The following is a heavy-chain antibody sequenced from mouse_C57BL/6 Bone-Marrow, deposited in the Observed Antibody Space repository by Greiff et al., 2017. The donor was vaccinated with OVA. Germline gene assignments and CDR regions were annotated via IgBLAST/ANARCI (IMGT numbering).Heavy chain of an antibody. D-gene: IGHD2-4*01. Sequence: VKLMESGPGILQPSQTLSLTCSFSGFSLSTSNMGIGWIRQPSGKGLEWLAHIWWNDDKYYNPSLKSRLTISKDTSNNQVFLKITSVDTADTATYYCAQIPYLLYDYSAWFAYWGQGTLVTVSA. CDR2: IWWNDDK. V-gene: IGHV8-5*01. J-gene: IGHJ3*01. CDR3: AQIPYLLYDYSAWFAY. CDR1: GFSLSTSNMG.